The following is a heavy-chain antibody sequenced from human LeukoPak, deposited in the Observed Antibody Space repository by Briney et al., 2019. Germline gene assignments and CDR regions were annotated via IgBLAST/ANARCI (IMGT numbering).Heavy chain of an antibody. D-gene: IGHD3-22*01. CDR1: GGSISSYY. V-gene: IGHV4-39*01. CDR3: AGTGNYYDSSVLDY. J-gene: IGHJ4*02. Sequence: SETLSLTCTVSGGSISSYYWGWIRQPPGKGLEWIGSIYYSGSSYYNPSLKSRVTISVDTSKNQFSLKLSSVTAADTAVYYCAGTGNYYDSSVLDYWGQGTLVTVSS. CDR2: IYYSGSS.